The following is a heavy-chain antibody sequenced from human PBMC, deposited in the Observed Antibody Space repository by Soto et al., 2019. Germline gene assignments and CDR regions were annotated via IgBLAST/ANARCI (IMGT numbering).Heavy chain of an antibody. J-gene: IGHJ6*02. D-gene: IGHD6-19*01. CDR3: ATNPRGSGSQGDV. V-gene: IGHV1-69*01. Sequence: QVQLVQSGTEVKKPGSSVKVSCKASRGTFSSHSLSWVRQAPGQGLEWMGGIVPIYGTTIYAQQFQGRVTLTADESTSTSYMEMTSLRSQDTAVYYCATNPRGSGSQGDVWGQGTTVTVSS. CDR2: IVPIYGTT. CDR1: RGTFSSHS.